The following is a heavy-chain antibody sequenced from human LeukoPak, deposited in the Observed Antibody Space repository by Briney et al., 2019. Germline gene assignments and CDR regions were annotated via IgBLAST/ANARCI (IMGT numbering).Heavy chain of an antibody. CDR1: GLTFSSYW. CDR2: INSDGSST. CDR3: ARDLIGGKYCSSGSCYVY. V-gene: IGHV3-74*01. J-gene: IGHJ4*02. D-gene: IGHD2-15*01. Sequence: GGSLRLSCAASGLTFSSYWMHWVRQAPGKGLVWVSRINSDGSSTSYADSVKGRFTISRDNAKNTLYLQMNSLRAEDTAVYYCARDLIGGKYCSSGSCYVYWGQGTLVTVSS.